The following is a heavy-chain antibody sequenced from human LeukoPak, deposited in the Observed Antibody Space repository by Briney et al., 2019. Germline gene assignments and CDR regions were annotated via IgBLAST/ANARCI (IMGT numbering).Heavy chain of an antibody. CDR1: GGSFSGYY. CDR2: INHSGST. Sequence: SETLSLTCAVYGGSFSGYYWSWIRQPPGKGLEWIGEINHSGSTNYNPSLKSRVTISVDTSKNQFSLKLSSVTAADTAVYYCARKKIRFLEWLLSGVWFDPWGQGTLVTVSS. D-gene: IGHD3-3*01. J-gene: IGHJ5*02. V-gene: IGHV4-34*01. CDR3: ARKKIRFLEWLLSGVWFDP.